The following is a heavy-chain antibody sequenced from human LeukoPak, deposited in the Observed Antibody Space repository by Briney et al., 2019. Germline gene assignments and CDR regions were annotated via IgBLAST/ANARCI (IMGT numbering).Heavy chain of an antibody. CDR1: GFTFSSYG. CDR2: ISYDGSNK. V-gene: IGHV3-30*18. Sequence: PGGSLRLSCAASGFTFSSYGMHWVRQAPGKGLEWVAVISYDGSNKYYADSVKGRFTISRDNSKNTLYLQMNSLRAEDTAVYYCAKVPYYDSSGYCDYWGQGTLVTVSS. CDR3: AKVPYYDSSGYCDY. J-gene: IGHJ4*02. D-gene: IGHD3-22*01.